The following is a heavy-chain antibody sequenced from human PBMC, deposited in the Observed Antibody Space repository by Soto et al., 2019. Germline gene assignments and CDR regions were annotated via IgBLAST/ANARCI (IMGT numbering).Heavy chain of an antibody. CDR1: GYALTGYY. CDR2: INPNSGGT. J-gene: IGHJ5*02. CDR3: ARVMNGRFDP. V-gene: IGHV1-2*02. Sequence: ASVNVSCKDCGYALTGYYRHWVRQAPGQGLEWMGWINPNSGGTNYAQKFQGRVTMTRDTSISTAYMELSRLRSDDTAVYYCARVMNGRFDPWGQGTLVTVSS. D-gene: IGHD1-1*01.